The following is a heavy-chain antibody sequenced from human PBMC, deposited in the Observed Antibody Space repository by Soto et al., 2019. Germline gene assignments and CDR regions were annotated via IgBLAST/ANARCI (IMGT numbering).Heavy chain of an antibody. Sequence: SETLSLTCAVYGGSFSGYYWSWIRQPPGKGLEWIGEINHSGSTNYNPSLKRRVTISIDTSKNQFSLKLSSVTAADTAVYYCSGDKGITMVRGVIISPYYYYYGMDVWGQGTTVTVS. CDR2: INHSGST. D-gene: IGHD3-10*01. J-gene: IGHJ6*02. CDR3: SGDKGITMVRGVIISPYYYYYGMDV. V-gene: IGHV4-34*01. CDR1: GGSFSGYY.